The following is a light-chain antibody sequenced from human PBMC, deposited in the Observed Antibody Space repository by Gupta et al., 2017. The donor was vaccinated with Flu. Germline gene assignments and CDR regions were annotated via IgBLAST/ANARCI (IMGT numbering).Light chain of an antibody. CDR3: MQGVHGPRAIT. V-gene: IGKV2-30*01. J-gene: IGKJ4*01. CDR2: KVS. Sequence: VMTQSPLSLSVTLGQPASISCRSSQSLVYAYGNMYLNWFHQRPGQSPRRLIYKVSNRDSGVPDRFSGSGSGTDFTLKISRVEAEDVGIYYCMQGVHGPRAITFGGGTKLEIK. CDR1: QSLVYAYGNMY.